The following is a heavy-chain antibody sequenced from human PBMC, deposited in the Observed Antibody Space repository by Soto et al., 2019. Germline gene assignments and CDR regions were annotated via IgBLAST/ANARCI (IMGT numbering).Heavy chain of an antibody. J-gene: IGHJ4*02. D-gene: IGHD1-1*01. CDR3: ARLGGTGTVRSRRPSDFDY. V-gene: IGHV4-59*08. CDR2: IYYSGST. CDR1: GGSISSYY. Sequence: SETLSLTCTVSGGSISSYYWSWIRQPPGKGLEWIGYIYYSGSTNYNPSLKSRVTISVDTSKNQFSLKLSSVTAADTAVYYCARLGGTGTVRSRRPSDFDYWGQGTLVTVSS.